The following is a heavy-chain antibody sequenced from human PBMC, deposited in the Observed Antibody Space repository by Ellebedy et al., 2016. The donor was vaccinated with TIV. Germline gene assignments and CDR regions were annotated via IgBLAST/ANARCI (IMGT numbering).Heavy chain of an antibody. CDR2: VSGYNGDT. CDR1: GYSFTNYG. CDR3: ARAPSSGHSPFWY. V-gene: IGHV1-18*04. Sequence: ASVKVSXKASGYSFTNYGISWVRQAPGQGLEWVGWVSGYNGDTNYAQKLRGRVTMTTDTSTSTAYVELRSLRSDDTAVYYCARAPSSGHSPFWYWGQGTLVTVSS. J-gene: IGHJ4*02. D-gene: IGHD3-3*01.